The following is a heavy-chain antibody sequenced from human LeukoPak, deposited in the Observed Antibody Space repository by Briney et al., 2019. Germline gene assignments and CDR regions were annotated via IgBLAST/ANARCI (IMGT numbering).Heavy chain of an antibody. Sequence: SVKVSCKASGGTFSSYAISWVRQAPGQGLEWMGRIIPIFGTANYAQKFQGRVTITTDESTSTAYMELSSLRSEDTAVYYCARDGRVGGDYKRPFDYWGQGTLVTVSS. CDR3: ARDGRVGGDYKRPFDY. V-gene: IGHV1-69*05. CDR2: IIPIFGTA. D-gene: IGHD4-17*01. CDR1: GGTFSSYA. J-gene: IGHJ4*02.